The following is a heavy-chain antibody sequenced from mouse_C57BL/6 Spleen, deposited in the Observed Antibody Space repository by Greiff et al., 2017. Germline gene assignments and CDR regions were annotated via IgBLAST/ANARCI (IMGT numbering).Heavy chain of an antibody. Sequence: QVQLKQSGAELVKPGASVKLSCKASGYTFTEYTIHWVKQRSGQGLEWIGWFYPGSGSIKYNEKFKDKATLTADKSSSTVYMELSRLTSEDSAVYFCARHEDDGYYADYYAMDYWGQGTSVTVSS. V-gene: IGHV1-62-2*01. CDR1: GYTFTEYT. J-gene: IGHJ4*01. D-gene: IGHD2-3*01. CDR3: ARHEDDGYYADYYAMDY. CDR2: FYPGSGSI.